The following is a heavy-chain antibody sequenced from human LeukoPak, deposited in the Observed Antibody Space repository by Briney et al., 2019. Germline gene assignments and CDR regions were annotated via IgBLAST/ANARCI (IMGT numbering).Heavy chain of an antibody. CDR1: GGSISSYY. CDR2: IYTSGST. Sequence: SETLSLTCTVSGGSISSYYWSWIRQPAGKGLEWIGRIYTSGSTNYNPSLKSRVTMSVDTSKNQFSLKPSSVTAADTAVYYCASLIAVAGVDYWGQGTLVTVSS. J-gene: IGHJ4*02. D-gene: IGHD6-19*01. V-gene: IGHV4-4*07. CDR3: ASLIAVAGVDY.